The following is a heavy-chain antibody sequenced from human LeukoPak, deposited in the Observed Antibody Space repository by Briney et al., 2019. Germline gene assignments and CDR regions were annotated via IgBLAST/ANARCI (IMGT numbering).Heavy chain of an antibody. J-gene: IGHJ4*02. Sequence: GGSLRLSCAASGFTFSGYWMHWVRQAPGKGLVWVSRLNIDESNTRYAASVKGRFTISRDNAKNTLYLQMNSLRAEDTAVYYCAREGITAGVNLDYWGQGTLVTASS. CDR3: AREGITAGVNLDY. CDR1: GFTFSGYW. D-gene: IGHD1-14*01. CDR2: LNIDESNT. V-gene: IGHV3-74*01.